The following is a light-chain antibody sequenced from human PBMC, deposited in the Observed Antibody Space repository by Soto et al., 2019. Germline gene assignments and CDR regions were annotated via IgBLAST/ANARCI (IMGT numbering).Light chain of an antibody. CDR3: QQYGSSALT. V-gene: IGKV3-20*01. J-gene: IGKJ4*01. CDR1: QSVSSSY. Sequence: EIVLSQSPGTLSFSPGERASLSCRASQSVSSSYLAWYQQKPGQAPRLLIYGASSTATGIPDRFSGSGSGTDFTLTISRLEPEDFAVYYCQQYGSSALTFGGGTKVDIK. CDR2: GAS.